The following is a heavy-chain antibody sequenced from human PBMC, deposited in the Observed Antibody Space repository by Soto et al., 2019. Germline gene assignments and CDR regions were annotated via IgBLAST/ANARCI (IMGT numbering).Heavy chain of an antibody. CDR3: ARGQSGYSSGWSPNDY. CDR2: MNPNSGNT. V-gene: IGHV1-8*01. Sequence: QVQLVQSGAEVKKPGASVKVSCKASGYTFTSYEINWVRQATGQGLEWMGWMNPNSGNTGYAQKFQGRVTMTRNTSISTADMELSRLRSEDTAVYYCARGQSGYSSGWSPNDYWGQGTLVTVSS. CDR1: GYTFTSYE. D-gene: IGHD6-19*01. J-gene: IGHJ4*02.